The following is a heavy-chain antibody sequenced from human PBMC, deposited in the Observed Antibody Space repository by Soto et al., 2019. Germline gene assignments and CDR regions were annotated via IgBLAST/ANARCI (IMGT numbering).Heavy chain of an antibody. V-gene: IGHV3-30*18. CDR2: ISYDGSNK. Sequence: GGSLRLSCAASGFTFSSYGMHWVRQAPGKGLEWVAVISYDGSNKYYADSVKGRFTISRDNSKNTLYLQMNSLRAEDTAVYYCAKDLRHPIYGGNSVLDYWGQGTLVTVSS. CDR1: GFTFSSYG. D-gene: IGHD4-17*01. CDR3: AKDLRHPIYGGNSVLDY. J-gene: IGHJ4*02.